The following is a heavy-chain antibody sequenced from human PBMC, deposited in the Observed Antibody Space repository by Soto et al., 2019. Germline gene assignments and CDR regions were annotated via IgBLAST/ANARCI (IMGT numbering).Heavy chain of an antibody. Sequence: GGSLRLSCAASGLAFNNAWMNWVRQAPGKGLEWVGRIKNKLDGGTTDCSAPVKGRFTISRDDSKNTLYLQMNSLKTEDTAVFYCTTDLYGADASYSGMDFWGQGTMVTVSS. CDR2: IKNKLDGGTT. CDR3: TTDLYGADASYSGMDF. D-gene: IGHD4-17*01. V-gene: IGHV3-15*07. J-gene: IGHJ6*02. CDR1: GLAFNNAW.